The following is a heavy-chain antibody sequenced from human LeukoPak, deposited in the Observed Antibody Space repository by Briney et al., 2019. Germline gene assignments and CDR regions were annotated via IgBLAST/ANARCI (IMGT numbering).Heavy chain of an antibody. Sequence: GGSLRLSCVVSGFSFRDHGMHWVRQAPGKGLEWVTQIWSDGSHTYYADSVKGRFTVSRDTPNNMLFLQMNSLRVEDTAVCYCARDLKAAAGTEFDYWGQGTLVTVSS. CDR1: GFSFRDHG. CDR2: IWSDGSHT. V-gene: IGHV3-33*01. J-gene: IGHJ4*02. CDR3: ARDLKAAAGTEFDY. D-gene: IGHD6-13*01.